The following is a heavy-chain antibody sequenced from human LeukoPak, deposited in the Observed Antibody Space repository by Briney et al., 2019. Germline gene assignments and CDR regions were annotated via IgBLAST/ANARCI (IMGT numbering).Heavy chain of an antibody. J-gene: IGHJ6*02. Sequence: GGSLRLSCAASGFTFSSYGMHWVRQAPGKGLEWVAVIWYDGSNKYYADSVKGRFTISRDNSKNTLYLQMNSLRAEDTAVYYCARDEVILRQPPRGYYYYGMDVWGQGTTVTVSS. CDR3: ARDEVILRQPPRGYYYYGMDV. CDR2: IWYDGSNK. V-gene: IGHV3-33*01. D-gene: IGHD2-21*01. CDR1: GFTFSSYG.